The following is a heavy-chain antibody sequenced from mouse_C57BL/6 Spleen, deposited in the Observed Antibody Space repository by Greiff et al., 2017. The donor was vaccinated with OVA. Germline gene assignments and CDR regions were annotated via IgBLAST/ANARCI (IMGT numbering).Heavy chain of an antibody. Sequence: VQLQQSGPELVKPGASVKMSCKASGYTFTDYNMHWVKQSHGKSLEWIGYINPNNGGTSYNQKFKGKATLTVNKSSSTASMELRSLTSEYSAVYYGTRTGYFDYWGQGTTLTVSS. V-gene: IGHV1-22*01. J-gene: IGHJ2*01. CDR1: GYTFTDYN. CDR3: TRTGYFDY. CDR2: INPNNGGT.